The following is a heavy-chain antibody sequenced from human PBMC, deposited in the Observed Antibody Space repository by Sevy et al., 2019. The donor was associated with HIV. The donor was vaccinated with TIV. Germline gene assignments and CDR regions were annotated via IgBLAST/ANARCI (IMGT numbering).Heavy chain of an antibody. V-gene: IGHV4-59*01. Sequence: SETLSLTCTVSGDSISGYYWSWIRQPPGKGLEWIGYIYYSGRTDYNPSLKSRVIISQDTSKNQFSLKLTSVTAADTGAYFCARAYSNYYYAMDVWGQGTTVTVSS. CDR1: GDSISGYY. CDR2: IYYSGRT. J-gene: IGHJ6*02. D-gene: IGHD4-4*01. CDR3: ARAYSNYYYAMDV.